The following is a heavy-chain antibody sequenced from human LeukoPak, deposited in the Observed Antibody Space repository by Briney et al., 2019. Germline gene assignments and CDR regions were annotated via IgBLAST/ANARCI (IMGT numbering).Heavy chain of an antibody. CDR2: ISPSGST. CDR1: DVSIFRSNW. V-gene: IGHV4-4*02. Sequence: PSGTLSLTCTVSDVSIFRSNWWSWVRQPPGKGLEWIGQISPSGSTNYSPSLKSRVTISVDTSKNQFSLKLTSVTAADTAVYFCARGGSYYDSWGQGTLVTVSS. J-gene: IGHJ4*02. CDR3: ARGGSYYDS. D-gene: IGHD3-10*01.